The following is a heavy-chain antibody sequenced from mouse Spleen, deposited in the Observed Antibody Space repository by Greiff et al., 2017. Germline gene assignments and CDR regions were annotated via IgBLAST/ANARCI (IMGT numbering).Heavy chain of an antibody. V-gene: IGHV1-64*01. Sequence: QVQLQQPGAELVKPGASVKLSCKASGYTFTSYWMHWVKQRPGQGLEWIGMIHPNSGSTNYNEKFKSKATLTVDKSSNTAYLQLSSLTSEDTAVYYCTTGSYGSSWFAYWGQGTLVTVSA. D-gene: IGHD1-1*01. J-gene: IGHJ3*01. CDR2: IHPNSGST. CDR3: TTGSYGSSWFAY. CDR1: GYTFTSYW.